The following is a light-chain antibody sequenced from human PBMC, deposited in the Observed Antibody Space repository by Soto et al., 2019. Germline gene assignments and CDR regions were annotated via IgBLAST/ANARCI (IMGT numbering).Light chain of an antibody. CDR2: GAS. V-gene: IGKV3D-7*01. CDR1: QSVSNNY. J-gene: IGKJ3*01. CDR3: QQRG. Sequence: EIVLTQSPATLSLSPGERATLSCRASQSVSNNYLAWYQQKPGQAPRLLIYGASTRATGIPARFSGSGSGTEFTLTISSLQSEDFAVYYCQQRGFGPGTKVGYQ.